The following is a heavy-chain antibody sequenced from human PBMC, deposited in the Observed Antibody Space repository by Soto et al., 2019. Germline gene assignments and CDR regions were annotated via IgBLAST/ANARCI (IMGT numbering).Heavy chain of an antibody. CDR2: INHSGERT. V-gene: IGHV3-23*01. CDR1: GFTFNAYA. Sequence: EVQLLESGGGLVQPGGSLRLSCAASGFTFNAYAMGWVRQAPGKGLGGVSLINHSGERTSSADSGKGRFTISRDNSKNTLYLQMNSLRAEDTAVYYCVRRRGGTSAVTTGGLFDYWGQGTLVTVSS. J-gene: IGHJ4*02. D-gene: IGHD3-16*01. CDR3: VRRRGGTSAVTTGGLFDY.